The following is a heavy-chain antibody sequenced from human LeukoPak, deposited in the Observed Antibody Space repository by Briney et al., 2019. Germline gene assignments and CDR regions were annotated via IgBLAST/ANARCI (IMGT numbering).Heavy chain of an antibody. CDR2: IYLTGRS. J-gene: IGHJ5*02. D-gene: IGHD3-3*02. V-gene: IGHV4-30-2*06. CDR1: GDSVSSSDYS. CDR3: ARATYTTIFGVPSPGWFGP. Sequence: SETLSLTCTVSGDSVSSSDYSWNWLRQSPGKGLEWIGFIYLTGRSDYNPSLKSRVTISFDNSKNQFSLRLTSVTAADTALYYCARATYTTIFGVPSPGWFGPWGQGMLVTVSS.